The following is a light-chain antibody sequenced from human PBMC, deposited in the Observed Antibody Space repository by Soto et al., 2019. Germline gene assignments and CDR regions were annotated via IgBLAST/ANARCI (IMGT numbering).Light chain of an antibody. CDR3: QQSYSTPRT. Sequence: IQMTQSPSSLSASVGDRFTITCRASQNISSYLNWYQQKPGKAPKLLIYAASSLASGVPSRFSGSGSGTDFTLTISSLQPEDFATYYCQQSYSTPRTFGQGTKVDIK. CDR2: AAS. J-gene: IGKJ1*01. CDR1: QNISSY. V-gene: IGKV1-39*01.